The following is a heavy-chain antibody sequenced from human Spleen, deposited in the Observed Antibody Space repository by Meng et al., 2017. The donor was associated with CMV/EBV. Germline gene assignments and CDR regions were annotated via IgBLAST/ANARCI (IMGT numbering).Heavy chain of an antibody. D-gene: IGHD6-6*01. J-gene: IGHJ2*01. V-gene: IGHV3-9*03. Sequence: SLKISCAASGFTFDVYALHWVRQAPGKGLEWVSSISWNSGCIGYGDSVKGRFTISRDNAKNSLYLQMNSLRAEDMALYYCAKSPTYSSSSGYFDLWGRGTLVTVSS. CDR3: AKSPTYSSSSGYFDL. CDR2: ISWNSGCI. CDR1: GFTFDVYA.